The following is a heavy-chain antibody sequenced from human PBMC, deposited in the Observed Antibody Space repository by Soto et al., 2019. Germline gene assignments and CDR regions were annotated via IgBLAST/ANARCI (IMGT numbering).Heavy chain of an antibody. J-gene: IGHJ6*02. V-gene: IGHV3-30-3*01. Sequence: GGSLRLSCAASGFTFSSYAMHWVRQAPGKGLEWVAVISYDGSNKYYADSVKGRFTISRDNSKNTLYLQMNSLRAEDTAVYYCAREGVGAQKGMDVWGQGTTVTVSS. D-gene: IGHD1-26*01. CDR3: AREGVGAQKGMDV. CDR2: ISYDGSNK. CDR1: GFTFSSYA.